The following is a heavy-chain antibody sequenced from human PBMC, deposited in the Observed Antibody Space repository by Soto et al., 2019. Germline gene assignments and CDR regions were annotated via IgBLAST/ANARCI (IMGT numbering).Heavy chain of an antibody. CDR3: AHKGGRGAGMDV. D-gene: IGHD2-15*01. V-gene: IGHV2-5*02. Sequence: QITLKESGPALVKPTQTLTLTCSFSGFSLSTSEVGVAWIRQPPGKALEWLALIYWDEDKRYSPSLKSRLTIXQXIATSEVVLTLTSVDPVDTGTYYCAHKGGRGAGMDVWGQGTMVTVSS. J-gene: IGHJ6*02. CDR2: IYWDEDK. CDR1: GFSLSTSEVG.